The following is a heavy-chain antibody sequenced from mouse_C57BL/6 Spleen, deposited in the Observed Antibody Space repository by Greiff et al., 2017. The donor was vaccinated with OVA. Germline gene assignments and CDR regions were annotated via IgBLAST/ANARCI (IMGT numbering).Heavy chain of an antibody. CDR1: GYAFTNYL. CDR2: INPGSGGT. D-gene: IGHD2-4*01. CDR3: ARWDYDRGDY. V-gene: IGHV1-54*01. J-gene: IGHJ2*01. Sequence: VQLQQSGAELVRPGTAVKVSCKASGYAFTNYLIEWVMQRPGQGLEWIGVINPGSGGTNYNEKFKGKAALTADKSSTTAYMQLSSLTSEDSAVYFCARWDYDRGDYWGQGTTLTVSS.